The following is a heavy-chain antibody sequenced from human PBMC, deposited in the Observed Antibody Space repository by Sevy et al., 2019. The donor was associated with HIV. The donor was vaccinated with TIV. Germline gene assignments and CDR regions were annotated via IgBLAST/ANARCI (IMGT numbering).Heavy chain of an antibody. CDR2: ISGSGGST. J-gene: IGHJ3*02. CDR3: AKDRYEGSGYYPEGAFDI. CDR1: GLTFTSYA. V-gene: IGHV3-23*01. Sequence: GGSLRLSCAASGLTFTSYAMNWVRQAPGKGLEWVSTISGSGGSTYYGDSVKGRFTISRDNSKNTLYLQMSSLRAEDTAVYYCAKDRYEGSGYYPEGAFDIWGQGTQVTVSS. D-gene: IGHD3-22*01.